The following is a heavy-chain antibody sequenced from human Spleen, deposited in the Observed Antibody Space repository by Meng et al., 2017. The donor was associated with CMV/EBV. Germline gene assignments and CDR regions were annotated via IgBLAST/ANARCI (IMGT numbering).Heavy chain of an antibody. J-gene: IGHJ5*02. CDR1: GGSVSSGSYY. CDR3: ASGITGTWWFDP. D-gene: IGHD1-7*01. Sequence: GSLRLSCTVSGGSVSSGSYYWSWIRQPPGKGLEWIGYIYYSGSTNYNPSLKSRVTISVDTSKNQFSLKLSSVTATDTAVYYCASGITGTWWFDPWGQGTLVTVSS. CDR2: IYYSGST. V-gene: IGHV4-61*01.